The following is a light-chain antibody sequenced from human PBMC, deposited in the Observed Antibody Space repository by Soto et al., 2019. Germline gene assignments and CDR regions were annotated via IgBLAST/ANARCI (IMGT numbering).Light chain of an antibody. CDR1: HSVDCN. CDR2: GAS. J-gene: IGKJ4*01. CDR3: QQYDKRPLT. Sequence: EIVMTQSPGTLSVSTGQGATLSCRASHSVDCNLAWYQQRPGRAPRLLIFGASTRPTGIPDRFSGSGSGTEFTLTISSLQSEDFAVYYCQQYDKRPLTFGGGTKMEIK. V-gene: IGKV3D-15*01.